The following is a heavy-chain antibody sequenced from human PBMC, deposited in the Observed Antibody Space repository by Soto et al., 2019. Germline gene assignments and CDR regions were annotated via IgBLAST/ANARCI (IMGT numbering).Heavy chain of an antibody. D-gene: IGHD2-2*01. V-gene: IGHV4-59*08. CDR1: GGSISTYY. J-gene: IGHJ5*02. CDR3: ARVVRFCSSPSCRGRNWFDP. Sequence: SETLSLTCTVSGGSISTYYWSWIRQPPGKGLEWIGYVYYSGNTNYNPSLKSRLTISVDTSKNQFSLRLTSVTAADTAEYHCARVVRFCSSPSCRGRNWFDPWGQGTRVTVSS. CDR2: VYYSGNT.